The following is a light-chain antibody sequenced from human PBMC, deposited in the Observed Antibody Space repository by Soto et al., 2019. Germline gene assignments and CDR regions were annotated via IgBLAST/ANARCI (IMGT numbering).Light chain of an antibody. CDR2: GAS. Sequence: EIVMTQSPATLSVSPGERATLSCRASQSVSSYLAWYQQKLGQAPRLLIYGASTRATGIPTRFSGSGSGTEFTLTISSLQSEDFAVYYCQQYNSWGTFGQGTKVEI. J-gene: IGKJ1*01. CDR3: QQYNSWGT. CDR1: QSVSSY. V-gene: IGKV3-15*01.